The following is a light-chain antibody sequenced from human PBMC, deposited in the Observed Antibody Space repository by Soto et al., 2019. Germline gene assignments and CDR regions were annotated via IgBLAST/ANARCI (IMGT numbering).Light chain of an antibody. V-gene: IGLV2-14*01. Sequence: QSALTQPASVSGSPGQSVTISCTGASSDFGDYKYVSWYQQHPGKAPKLVIYEVTNRPSGVSSRFSGSKSGDTASLTISGLQPEDEADYYCSSYTRTNSLYLFGTGTKLTVL. CDR1: SSDFGDYKY. J-gene: IGLJ1*01. CDR2: EVT. CDR3: SSYTRTNSLYL.